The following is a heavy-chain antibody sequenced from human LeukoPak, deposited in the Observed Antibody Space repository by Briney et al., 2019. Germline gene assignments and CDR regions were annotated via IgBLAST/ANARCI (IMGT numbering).Heavy chain of an antibody. Sequence: PSETLSLTCAVYGGSFGGYYWSWIRQPPGKGLEWIGEINHSGSTNYNPSLKSRVTISVDTSKNQFSLKLSSVTAADTAVYYCARRRGPWATFDYWGQGTLVTVSS. V-gene: IGHV4-34*01. CDR2: INHSGST. CDR3: ARRRGPWATFDY. J-gene: IGHJ4*02. CDR1: GGSFGGYY. D-gene: IGHD5-12*01.